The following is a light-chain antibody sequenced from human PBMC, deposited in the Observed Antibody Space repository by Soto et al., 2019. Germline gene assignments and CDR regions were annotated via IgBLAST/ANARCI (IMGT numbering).Light chain of an antibody. CDR2: AAS. J-gene: IGKJ4*01. CDR3: QQYGHSPRT. V-gene: IGKV3-20*01. Sequence: EIVLTQSPGTLSLSPGERATLSCRASQSVSSNYLAWYQQKPGQAPRLLIYAASSRATGIPDRFTGSGSGTDFTLTISRLESEDFAVYYCQQYGHSPRTFGGGTKVEIK. CDR1: QSVSSNY.